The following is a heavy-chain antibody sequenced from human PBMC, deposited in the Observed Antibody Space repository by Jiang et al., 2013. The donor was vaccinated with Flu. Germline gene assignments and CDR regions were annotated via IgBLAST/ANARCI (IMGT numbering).Heavy chain of an antibody. CDR3: AHRPRLGLNWFDP. V-gene: IGHV2-5*05. D-gene: IGHD6-25*01. CDR2: IYWDDDK. J-gene: IGHJ5*02. CDR1: GSHSALVEWV. Sequence: QTLTLTCTSLGSHSALVEWVWAGYRQPPGKALEWLALIYWDDDKRYGPSLKSRLTITKDTSKNQVVLTMTNMDPVDTATYYCAHRPRLGLNWFDPWGQGTLVTVSS.